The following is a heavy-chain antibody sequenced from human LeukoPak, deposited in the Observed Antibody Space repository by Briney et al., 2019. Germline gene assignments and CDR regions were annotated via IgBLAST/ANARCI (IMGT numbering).Heavy chain of an antibody. CDR2: ISYYGSNK. D-gene: IGHD2-15*01. J-gene: IGHJ4*02. Sequence: GGSLRLSCAASGFTFSSYGMHWVRQAPGKGLEWVAVISYYGSNKYYADSVKGRFTISRDNSKNTLYLQTNSLRAEDTAVYYCAKDIGISPHDYWGQGTLVTVSS. CDR3: AKDIGISPHDY. V-gene: IGHV3-30*18. CDR1: GFTFSSYG.